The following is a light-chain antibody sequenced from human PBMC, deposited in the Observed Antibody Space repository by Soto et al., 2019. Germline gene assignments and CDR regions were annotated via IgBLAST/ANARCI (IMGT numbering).Light chain of an antibody. CDR1: SGHSNYA. V-gene: IGLV4-69*01. Sequence: QAVVTQSPSASASLGASVKLTCTLSSGHSNYAIAWHQQHPEKGPRYLMKLDSDGSHSKGDGIPDRFSGSSSGAERYLTISSLQSEDEADYYCQTWGTGPWVFGGGTKVTVL. CDR2: LDSDGSH. CDR3: QTWGTGPWV. J-gene: IGLJ3*02.